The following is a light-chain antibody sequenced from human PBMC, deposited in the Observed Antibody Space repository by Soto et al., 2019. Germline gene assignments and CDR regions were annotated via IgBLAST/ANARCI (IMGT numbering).Light chain of an antibody. CDR2: GAS. J-gene: IGKJ5*01. V-gene: IGKV3-20*01. Sequence: EIVLTQSPGTLSLSPGERATLSCSASQSVRSSYLDWYQQKPGQAPRLLISGASSRATGIPDRFSGSGSGTDFTLTISRLEPEDFAVYYCQQYGSSPITFGQGTRLEIK. CDR3: QQYGSSPIT. CDR1: QSVRSSY.